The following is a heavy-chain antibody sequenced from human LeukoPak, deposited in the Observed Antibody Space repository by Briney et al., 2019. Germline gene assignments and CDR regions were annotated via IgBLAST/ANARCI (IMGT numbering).Heavy chain of an antibody. V-gene: IGHV1-46*01. Sequence: ASVKVSCKASGYTFTSYYMHWVRQAPGQGLEWMGIINPSGGSTSYAQKFRGRVTMTRDTSTSTVYMELSSLRSDDTAVYYCARAYSSSWSGFYYYYYMDVWGKGTTVTVSS. CDR1: GYTFTSYY. CDR2: INPSGGST. CDR3: ARAYSSSWSGFYYYYYMDV. D-gene: IGHD6-13*01. J-gene: IGHJ6*03.